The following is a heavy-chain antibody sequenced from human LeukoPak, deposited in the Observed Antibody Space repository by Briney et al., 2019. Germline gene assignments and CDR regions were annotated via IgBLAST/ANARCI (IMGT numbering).Heavy chain of an antibody. CDR2: ITASGTAM. CDR1: GFTFSSYS. CDR3: VKLRTGTATNFDY. Sequence: PGGSLRLSCAASGFTFSSYSMNWVRQAPGKGLEWVSHITASGTAMFYADSVKGRFTISRDNAKNSLYLQMNSLRAEDTAIYYCVKLRTGTATNFDYWGQGTLVTVSS. V-gene: IGHV3-48*01. J-gene: IGHJ4*02. D-gene: IGHD1-1*01.